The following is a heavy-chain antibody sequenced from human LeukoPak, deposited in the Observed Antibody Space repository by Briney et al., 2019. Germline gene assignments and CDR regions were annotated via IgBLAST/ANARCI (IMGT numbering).Heavy chain of an antibody. J-gene: IGHJ4*02. CDR3: ARVNVDIVATITGGYYYFDY. V-gene: IGHV4-59*01. Sequence: SEALSLTCTVSGVSISSYYWSWLRQPPGKGLEWLGYIYYSGSNNYNPSLKSRVTISVDTSKNQFSLKLSSVTAADTAVYYCARVNVDIVATITGGYYYFDYWGQGTLVTVSS. D-gene: IGHD5-12*01. CDR2: IYYSGSN. CDR1: GVSISSYY.